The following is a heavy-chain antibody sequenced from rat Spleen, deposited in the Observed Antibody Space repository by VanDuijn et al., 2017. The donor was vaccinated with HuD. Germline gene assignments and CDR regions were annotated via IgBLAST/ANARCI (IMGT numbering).Heavy chain of an antibody. J-gene: IGHJ2*01. V-gene: IGHV2-45*01. D-gene: IGHD1-12*03. CDR1: GFSLTSYN. CDR2: MWSGGST. Sequence: QVQLKESGPGLVQPSQTLSLTCTVSGFSLTSYNVHWVRQPPGKGLEWMGVMWSGGSTDYNSALKSRLSISRDTSKNQVFVKMNSLQSEDTTTYYCARDLDGYFDYWGQGVMVTVSS. CDR3: ARDLDGYFDY.